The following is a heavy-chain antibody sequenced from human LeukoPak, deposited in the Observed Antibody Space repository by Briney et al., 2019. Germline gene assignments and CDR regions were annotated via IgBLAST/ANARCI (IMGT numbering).Heavy chain of an antibody. J-gene: IGHJ6*02. CDR2: IIPILGIA. Sequence: SVKVSCKASGGTLSSYAVSWVRQAPGQGLEWMGRIIPILGIANYAQKFQGRVTITADKSTSTAYMELSSLRSEDTAVYYCARNSAGGRYSYYGMDVWGQGTTVTVSS. CDR3: ARNSAGGRYSYYGMDV. V-gene: IGHV1-69*04. CDR1: GGTLSSYA. D-gene: IGHD3-16*01.